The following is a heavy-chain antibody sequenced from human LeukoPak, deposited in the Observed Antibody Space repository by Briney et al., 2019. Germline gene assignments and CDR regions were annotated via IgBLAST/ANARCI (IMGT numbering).Heavy chain of an antibody. D-gene: IGHD3-10*01. CDR3: ARSRGLDLQYYYYMDV. Sequence: GGSLRLSCAVSGFTFSSYAMHWVRQAPGKGLEYVSTITSNGGRTYYANSVKGRFTISRDNSKSTLYLHMGSLRTEDMCVYFCARSRGLDLQYYYYMDVWGKGTTVTVSS. V-gene: IGHV3-64*01. CDR1: GFTFSSYA. J-gene: IGHJ6*03. CDR2: ITSNGGRT.